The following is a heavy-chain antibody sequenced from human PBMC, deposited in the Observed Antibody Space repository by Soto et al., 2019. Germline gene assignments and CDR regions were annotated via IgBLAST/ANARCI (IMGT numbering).Heavy chain of an antibody. V-gene: IGHV3-30*18. J-gene: IGHJ4*02. CDR3: AKDQSQLTYYYDSSGYLT. CDR2: ISYDGSNK. CDR1: GFTFSSYG. D-gene: IGHD3-22*01. Sequence: LRLSCAASGFTFSSYGMHWVRQAPGKGLEWVAVISYDGSNKYYADSVKGRLTISRDNSENTLYLQMNSLRAEDTAVYYCAKDQSQLTYYYDSSGYLTWGQGTLVTVSS.